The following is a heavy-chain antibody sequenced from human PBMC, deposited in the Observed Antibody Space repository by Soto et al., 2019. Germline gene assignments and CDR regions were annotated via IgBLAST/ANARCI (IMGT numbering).Heavy chain of an antibody. CDR1: GFTFSSYA. D-gene: IGHD3-3*01. J-gene: IGHJ5*02. CDR3: AKVAPLTIFGVVIPAGGWFDP. CDR2: ISGSGGST. Sequence: GGSLRLSCAASGFTFSSYAMSWVRQAPGKGLEWVSAISGSGGSTYYVDSVKGRFTISRDNSKNTLYLQMNSLRAEDTAVYYCAKVAPLTIFGVVIPAGGWFDPWGQGTLVTVSS. V-gene: IGHV3-23*01.